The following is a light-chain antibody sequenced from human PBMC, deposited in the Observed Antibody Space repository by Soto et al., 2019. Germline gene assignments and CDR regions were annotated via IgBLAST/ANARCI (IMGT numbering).Light chain of an antibody. CDR2: SNN. J-gene: IGLJ2*01. CDR1: SSNIGSNT. CDR3: AAWDDSLNGVV. V-gene: IGLV1-44*01. Sequence: QLVLTQPPSASGTPGQRVTISCSGSSSNIGSNTVNWYQQLPGTAPKLLIYSNNQRPSGVPDRFSGSKSGTSASLAISGLQSEDEADDYCAAWDDSLNGVVFGGGTKVTVL.